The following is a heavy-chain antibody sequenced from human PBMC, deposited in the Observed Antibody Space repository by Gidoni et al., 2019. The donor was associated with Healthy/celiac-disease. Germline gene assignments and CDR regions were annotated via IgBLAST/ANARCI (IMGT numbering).Heavy chain of an antibody. CDR2: IYYSGST. Sequence: QLQLQESGPGLVKPSETLSLTCTVSGGSISSSSYYWGWIRQPPGKGLEWIGSIYYSGSTYYNPSLKSRVTISVDTSKNQFSLKLSSVTDADTAVYYCARHEGGYDLGVDYWGQGTLVTVSS. CDR3: ARHEGGYDLGVDY. J-gene: IGHJ4*02. D-gene: IGHD5-12*01. CDR1: GGSISSSSYY. V-gene: IGHV4-39*01.